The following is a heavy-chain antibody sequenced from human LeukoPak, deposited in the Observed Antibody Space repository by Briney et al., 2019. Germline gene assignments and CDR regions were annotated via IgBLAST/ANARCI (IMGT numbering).Heavy chain of an antibody. Sequence: PSETLSLTCTVSGGSIRSHYWSWIRQPPGKGLEWIGYISYSGNTNYNPSLKSRLTISVDTSKSQFSLKLTSVTAADTAVYYCVGDSSSSPLYFDPWGQGTLVTVSS. CDR2: ISYSGNT. CDR3: VGDSSSSPLYFDP. D-gene: IGHD6-6*01. CDR1: GGSIRSHY. J-gene: IGHJ5*02. V-gene: IGHV4-59*11.